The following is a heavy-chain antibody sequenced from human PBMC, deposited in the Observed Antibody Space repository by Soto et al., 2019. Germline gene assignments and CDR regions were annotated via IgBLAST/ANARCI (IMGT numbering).Heavy chain of an antibody. V-gene: IGHV3-64*01. CDR3: ARKVDSSGSSDY. Sequence: EVQLVESGGGLVQPGGSLRLCCAASGFTFSSYAMQWVRQAPGKGLEYVSAISSNGGSTYYANSVKGRFSISRDNSKNTLYRQMGSLRAEDMAVYYCARKVDSSGSSDYWGQGTLVTVSS. CDR2: ISSNGGST. CDR1: GFTFSSYA. J-gene: IGHJ4*02. D-gene: IGHD3-22*01.